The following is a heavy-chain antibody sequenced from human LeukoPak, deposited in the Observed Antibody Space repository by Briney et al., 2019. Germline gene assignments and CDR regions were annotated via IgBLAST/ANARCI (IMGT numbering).Heavy chain of an antibody. Sequence: GGSLRLSCAASGFTFSGYGMSWVRQAPGKGLEWLSAISGNSDRTYYADSVKGRFTISRDNSKNTLYLQMNSLRAEDTAVYYCAKMEAGRELNYWGQGTLVTVSS. CDR1: GFTFSGYG. CDR3: AKMEAGRELNY. CDR2: ISGNSDRT. D-gene: IGHD6-13*01. J-gene: IGHJ4*02. V-gene: IGHV3-23*01.